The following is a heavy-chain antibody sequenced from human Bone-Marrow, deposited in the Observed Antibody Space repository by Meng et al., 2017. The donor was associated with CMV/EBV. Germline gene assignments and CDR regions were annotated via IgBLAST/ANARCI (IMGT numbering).Heavy chain of an antibody. Sequence: GGSLRLSCAASGFTFSSYWMHWVRQAPGKGLVWVSRINSDGSSTSYADSVKGRFTISRDNAKNTLYLQMNSLRAEDTAVYYCARGPYGDYGVGSYYYYYYGMDVCGQGTTVTASS. CDR1: GFTFSSYW. CDR2: INSDGSST. D-gene: IGHD4-17*01. V-gene: IGHV3-74*01. CDR3: ARGPYGDYGVGSYYYYYYGMDV. J-gene: IGHJ6*02.